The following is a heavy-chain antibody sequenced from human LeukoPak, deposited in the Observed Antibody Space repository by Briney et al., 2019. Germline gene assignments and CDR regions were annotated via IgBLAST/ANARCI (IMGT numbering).Heavy chain of an antibody. D-gene: IGHD3-10*01. CDR3: ARYYYGSGNYYFYGMDV. V-gene: IGHV4-59*01. J-gene: IGHJ6*02. CDR1: GGSISSYY. Sequence: SETLSLTCTVSGGSISSYYWSWIRQPPGKGLEWIGYIYSSGSTNYNPSLKSRVTISVDTSKNQFSLKLTSVTAADTAVYYCARYYYGSGNYYFYGMDVLGQGTTVTV. CDR2: IYSSGST.